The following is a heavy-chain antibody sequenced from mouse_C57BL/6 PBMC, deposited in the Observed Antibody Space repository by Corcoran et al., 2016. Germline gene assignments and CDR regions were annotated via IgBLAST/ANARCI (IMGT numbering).Heavy chain of an antibody. J-gene: IGHJ1*03. CDR3: ARDDDYGSSYGYFDV. V-gene: IGHV3-6*01. Sequence: DVQLQESGPGLVKPSQSLSLTCSVTGYSITSGYYWNWIRQFPGNKLEWMGYISYDGSNNYNPSLKNRISITRDTSKNQFFLKLNSVTTEDTATYYCARDDDYGSSYGYFDVWGTGTTVTVSS. D-gene: IGHD1-1*01. CDR2: ISYDGSN. CDR1: GYSITSGYY.